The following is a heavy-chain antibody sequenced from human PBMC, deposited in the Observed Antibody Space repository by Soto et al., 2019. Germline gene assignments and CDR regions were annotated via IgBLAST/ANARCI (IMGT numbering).Heavy chain of an antibody. CDR2: INTAGDT. V-gene: IGHV3-13*01. CDR1: GFTFGIYD. J-gene: IGHJ4*02. CDR3: VRGRDSGLYYFDS. Sequence: EVQLVESGGDLVQPGGSLRLSCAASGFTFGIYDMHWVRQATGKGLEWVSTINTAGDTYSPGSVKGRFTISRENAKNSWYLQMNSLRVDDTAVYFCVRGRDSGLYYFDSWGQGTLVTVSS. D-gene: IGHD2-21*01.